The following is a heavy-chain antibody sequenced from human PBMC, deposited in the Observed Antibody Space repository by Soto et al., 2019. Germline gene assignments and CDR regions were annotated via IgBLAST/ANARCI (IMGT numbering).Heavy chain of an antibody. CDR2: IFFDSSKT. V-gene: IGHV3-30*04. CDR3: VRDFSSFGFASYGPGKFYTDSFYTMDV. Sequence: QVQLVESGGGVVQPGMSLRLSCAASGFTFSSYAMHWVRQAPGKGLEGVAVIFFDSSKTHYADSVKGRFSSSRDNSQKTVSLQMHSLGTADTAVYYCVRDFSSFGFASYGPGKFYTDSFYTMDVWGQGTAIFVSS. J-gene: IGHJ6*02. CDR1: GFTFSSYA. D-gene: IGHD3-10*01.